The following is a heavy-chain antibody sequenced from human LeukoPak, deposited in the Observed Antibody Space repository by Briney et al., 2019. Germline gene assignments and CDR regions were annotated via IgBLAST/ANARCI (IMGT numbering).Heavy chain of an antibody. CDR3: ARVPRSGSYSSY. V-gene: IGHV4-39*01. CDR2: FYFIGKT. D-gene: IGHD1-26*01. CDR1: GDSITNISYY. Sequence: PSETLSLTCIVSGDSITNISYYWGWIRQSPGKGLEWIGSFYFIGKTYYNPSLKSRATISVDTSRNQFSLKLSSVTAADTAVYYCARVPRSGSYSSYWGQGTLVTVSS. J-gene: IGHJ4*02.